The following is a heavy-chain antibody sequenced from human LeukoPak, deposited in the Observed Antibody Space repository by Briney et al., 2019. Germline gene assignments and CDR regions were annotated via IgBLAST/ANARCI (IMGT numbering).Heavy chain of an antibody. Sequence: GGSLRLSCAASGFTSSSYSMNWVRQAPGKGLEWVSSLSSSSTYMYYADSVKGRFTISRDNSKNTLYLQMNSLRVEDTAVYYCAKRGYSASDQYFDFWGQGTLVTVSS. CDR2: LSSSSTYM. D-gene: IGHD5-12*01. CDR1: GFTSSSYS. V-gene: IGHV3-21*01. J-gene: IGHJ4*02. CDR3: AKRGYSASDQYFDF.